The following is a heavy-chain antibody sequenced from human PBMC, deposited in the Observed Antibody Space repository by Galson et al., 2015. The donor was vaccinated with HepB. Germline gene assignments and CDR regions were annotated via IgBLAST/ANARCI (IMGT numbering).Heavy chain of an antibody. CDR2: IIPILGIA. V-gene: IGHV1-69*02. CDR1: GGTFSSYT. CDR3: ARGIDGDSFFDY. Sequence: SVKVSCKASGGTFSSYTISWVRQAPGQGLEWMGRIIPILGIANYAQKFQGRVTITADKSTSTAYMELSSLRSEDTAVYYCARGIDGDSFFDYWGQGTLVTVSS. J-gene: IGHJ4*02. D-gene: IGHD4-17*01.